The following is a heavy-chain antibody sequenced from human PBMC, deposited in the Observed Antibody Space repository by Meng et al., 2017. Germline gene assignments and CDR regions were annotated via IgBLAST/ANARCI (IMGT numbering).Heavy chain of an antibody. J-gene: IGHJ5*02. Sequence: QVQLVRFGADGKSPGASWKASCKASGYTFTRYGISWVRQAPGQGLEWMGWISAYNGNTNYAQKLQGRVTMTTDTSTSTAYMELRSLRSDDTAVYYCARASYCSGSYPTMGLRWFDPWGQGTLVTVSS. CDR1: GYTFTRYG. D-gene: IGHD3-10*01. V-gene: IGHV1-18*01. CDR2: ISAYNGNT. CDR3: ARASYCSGSYPTMGLRWFDP.